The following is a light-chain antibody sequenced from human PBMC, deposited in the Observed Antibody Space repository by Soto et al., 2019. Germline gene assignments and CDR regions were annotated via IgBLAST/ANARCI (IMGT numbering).Light chain of an antibody. V-gene: IGLV2-14*01. CDR1: SSDVGGYNY. J-gene: IGLJ3*02. CDR3: SSFTSINTWV. CDR2: EVS. Sequence: QSALTQPASVSGSPGQSITISCTGTSSDVGGYNYVSWYQQHPGKAPKLMIYEVSNRPSGVSNRFFGSKSGNTASLTISGLQTEGEADYYCSSFTSINTWVFGGGTKLTVL.